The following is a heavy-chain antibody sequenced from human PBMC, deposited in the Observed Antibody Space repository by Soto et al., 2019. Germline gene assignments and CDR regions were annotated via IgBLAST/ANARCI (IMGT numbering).Heavy chain of an antibody. J-gene: IGHJ4*02. CDR3: AKDSVDGSGYVDY. D-gene: IGHD3-22*01. CDR2: ISYDGSNK. CDR1: GFTFSSYG. V-gene: IGHV3-30*18. Sequence: PGGSLRLSCAASGFTFSSYGMHWVRQAPGKGLEWVAVISYDGSNKYYAGSVKGRFTISRDNSKNTLYLQMNSLRAEDTAVYYCAKDSVDGSGYVDYWGQGTLVTVSS.